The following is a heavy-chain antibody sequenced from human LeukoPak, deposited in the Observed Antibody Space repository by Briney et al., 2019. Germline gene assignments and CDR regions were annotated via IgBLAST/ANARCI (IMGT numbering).Heavy chain of an antibody. Sequence: ASVKVSCKASGYTLTSYSISWVRQAPGQGLEWMGGIIPIFGTANYAQKFQGRVTITADESTSTAYMELSSLRSEDTAVYYCARITERAFDIWGQGTMVTVSS. CDR3: ARITERAFDI. D-gene: IGHD6-25*01. CDR2: IIPIFGTA. V-gene: IGHV1-69*13. CDR1: GYTLTSYS. J-gene: IGHJ3*02.